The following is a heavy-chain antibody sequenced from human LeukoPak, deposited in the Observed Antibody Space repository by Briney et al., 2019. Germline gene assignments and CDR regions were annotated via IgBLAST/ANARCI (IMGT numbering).Heavy chain of an antibody. CDR3: ARAPTVLVGYCSSSSCQADY. Sequence: GGSLRLSCAASGFTFSNYWMGWVRQAPGKGLEWVANIKQDASEKRYVDPVKGRFTISRDNAENSLYLQMNSLRVEDTAVYYCARAPTVLVGYCSSSSCQADYWGQGTLVTVSS. V-gene: IGHV3-7*01. CDR2: IKQDASEK. D-gene: IGHD2-2*01. J-gene: IGHJ4*02. CDR1: GFTFSNYW.